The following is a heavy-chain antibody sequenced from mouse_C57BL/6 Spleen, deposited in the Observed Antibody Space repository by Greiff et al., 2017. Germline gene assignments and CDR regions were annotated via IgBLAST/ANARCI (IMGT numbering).Heavy chain of an antibody. Sequence: EVQVVESGAELVRPGASVKLSCTASGFNIKDDYMHWVKQRPEQGLEWIGWIDPENGDTEYASKFQGKATITADTSSNTAYLQLSSLTAEDTAVYYCTTGRTTVVARGYFDYWGQGTTLTVSS. D-gene: IGHD1-1*01. J-gene: IGHJ2*01. V-gene: IGHV14-4*01. CDR1: GFNIKDDY. CDR2: IDPENGDT. CDR3: TTGRTTVVARGYFDY.